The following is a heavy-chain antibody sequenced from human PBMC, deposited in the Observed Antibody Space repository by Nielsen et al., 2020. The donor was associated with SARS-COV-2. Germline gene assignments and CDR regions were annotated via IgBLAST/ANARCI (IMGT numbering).Heavy chain of an antibody. CDR1: GFTVSSNY. Sequence: ASLKISCAASGFTVSSNYMSWVRQAPGKGLEWVSVIYSGGSTYYADSVKGRFTISRDNSKNTLYLQMNSLRAEDTAVYYCARGAQQWLADYWGQGTLVTVSS. V-gene: IGHV3-53*01. D-gene: IGHD6-19*01. J-gene: IGHJ4*02. CDR2: IYSGGST. CDR3: ARGAQQWLADY.